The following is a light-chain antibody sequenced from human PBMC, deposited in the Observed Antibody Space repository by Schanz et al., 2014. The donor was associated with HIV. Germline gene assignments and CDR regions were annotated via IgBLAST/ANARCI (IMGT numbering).Light chain of an antibody. V-gene: IGLV1-44*01. J-gene: IGLJ2*01. CDR3: AAWDDSLNGVV. CDR1: NSNIGSTP. CDR2: NDH. Sequence: QSVLTQPPSASGTPGQRVTISCSGSNSNIGSTPVNWYQQLPGTAPRLLLYNDHFRPSGVPGRFSGSRSGTSASLAISGLQSEDEADYSCAAWDDSLNGVVFGGGTKVTVL.